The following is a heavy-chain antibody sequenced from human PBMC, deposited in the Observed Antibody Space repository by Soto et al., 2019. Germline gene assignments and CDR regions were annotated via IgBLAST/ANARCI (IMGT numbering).Heavy chain of an antibody. D-gene: IGHD4-17*01. V-gene: IGHV4-39*01. Sequence: QVQLQESGPGLVWPSETLSLTCTVSGGSISTNIYYWGWIRQPPGKGLEWIGSIYYTGNTFYNPSLKSRVTLSVDTSENQFSLRLSSVTAADTAVYYCASHSHEDHGDPNWFDPWGQGTLVTVSS. CDR3: ASHSHEDHGDPNWFDP. J-gene: IGHJ5*02. CDR1: GGSISTNIYY. CDR2: IYYTGNT.